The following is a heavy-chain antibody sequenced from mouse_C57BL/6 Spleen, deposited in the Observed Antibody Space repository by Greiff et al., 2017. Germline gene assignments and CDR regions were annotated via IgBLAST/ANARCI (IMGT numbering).Heavy chain of an antibody. V-gene: IGHV5-17*01. D-gene: IGHD2-1*01. CDR3: ARDYGNYVDY. Sequence: EVPLGGAGGGLVKPGGSLQLSCAASGFTFSDYGMHWVRQAPEKGLEWVAYISSGSSTIYYADTVKGRFTISRDNAKNTLFLQMTSLRSEDTAMYYCARDYGNYVDYWGQGTTLTVSS. J-gene: IGHJ2*01. CDR2: ISSGSSTI. CDR1: GFTFSDYG.